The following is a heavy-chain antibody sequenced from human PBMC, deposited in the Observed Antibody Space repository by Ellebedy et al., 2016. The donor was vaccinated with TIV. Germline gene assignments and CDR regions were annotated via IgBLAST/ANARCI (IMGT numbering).Heavy chain of an antibody. CDR3: ARDQPPVGYCSSTCYYGMDV. CDR2: IYYSGST. CDR1: GGSISSGGYY. J-gene: IGHJ6*02. D-gene: IGHD2-2*01. V-gene: IGHV4-31*03. Sequence: SETLSLTXTVSGGSISSGGYYWSWIRQHPGKGLEWIGYIYYSGSTYYNPSLKSRVTISVDTSKNQFSLKLSSVTAADTAVYYCARDQPPVGYCSSTCYYGMDVWGQGTTVTVSS.